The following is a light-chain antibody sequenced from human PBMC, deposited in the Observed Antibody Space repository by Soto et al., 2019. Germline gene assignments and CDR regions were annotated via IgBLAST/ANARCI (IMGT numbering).Light chain of an antibody. J-gene: IGKJ1*01. CDR2: GAS. CDR3: QQYETFSGT. CDR1: QDITSY. Sequence: IQLTQSPSSLSASVGDSVTITCRASQDITSYLAWYQQKPGKAPNLLIYGASTLQSGVPSRFSGSGSGTKFTLTIASLQPDDFATYYCQQYETFSGTFGPGTKVDIK. V-gene: IGKV1-9*01.